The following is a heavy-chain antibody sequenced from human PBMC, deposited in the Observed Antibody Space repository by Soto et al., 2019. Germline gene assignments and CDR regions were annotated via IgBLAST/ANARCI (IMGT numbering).Heavy chain of an antibody. J-gene: IGHJ6*02. CDR3: AREWDGYGPGNYYYYGMGV. V-gene: IGHV4-31*03. CDR1: GGSISSGGYY. Sequence: SETLSLTCTVSGGSISSGGYYWSWIRQHPGKGLEWLGYIYYSGSTYYNPSLKSRVTISVDTSKNQFSLKLSSVTAADTAVYYCAREWDGYGPGNYYYYGMGVWLRGSTVTFSS. D-gene: IGHD3-10*01. CDR2: IYYSGST.